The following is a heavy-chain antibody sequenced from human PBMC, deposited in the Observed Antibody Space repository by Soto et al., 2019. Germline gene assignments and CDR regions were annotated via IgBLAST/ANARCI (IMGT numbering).Heavy chain of an antibody. J-gene: IGHJ4*01. CDR3: VRAHCSGGSFFSKWLQPSRPAPLPTVSQLRSTASETLSLTCTVSGGAISSYY. V-gene: IGHV4-31*03. CDR1: GGSISSGGYY. CDR2: IYYSGST. Sequence: SETLSLTCTVSGGSISSGGYYWSWIRQHPGKGLEWIGYIYYSGSTYYNPSLKSRVTISVDTSKNQFSLKLSSVTAADTAVYYCVRAHCSGGSFFSKWLQPSRPAPLPTVSQLRSTASETLSLTCTVSGGAISSYYW. D-gene: IGHD2-15*01.